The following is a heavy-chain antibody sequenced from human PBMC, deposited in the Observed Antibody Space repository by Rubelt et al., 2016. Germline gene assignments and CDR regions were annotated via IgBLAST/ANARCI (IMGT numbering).Heavy chain of an antibody. D-gene: IGHD2-8*01. CDR3: ARHGPYCTNGVCYSYDIVATTGFDY. CDR1: GGSISSSSYY. V-gene: IGHV4-39*01. Sequence: QESGPGLVKPSETLSLTCTVSGGSISSSSYYWGWIRQPPGKGLEWIGSIYYSGSTYYNPSLKSRVTISVDTSKNQFSLKLSSVTAADTAVYYCARHGPYCTNGVCYSYDIVATTGFDYWGQGTLVTVSS. J-gene: IGHJ4*02. CDR2: IYYSGST.